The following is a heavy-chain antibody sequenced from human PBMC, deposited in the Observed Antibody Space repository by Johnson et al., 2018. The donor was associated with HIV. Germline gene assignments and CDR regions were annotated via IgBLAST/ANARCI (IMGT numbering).Heavy chain of an antibody. CDR1: GFTFSSYA. Sequence: VQLVESGGGLVQPGGSLRLSCAASGFTFSSYAMHWVRQAPGKGLEWVSVIYSGGSTYYADSVTGRFTISRDNSKNTLYMQMNSLRTEDTAVYYCARDIGYYYGSGSYYRDAFDIWGQGTMVTVSS. D-gene: IGHD3-10*01. V-gene: IGHV3-66*01. CDR3: ARDIGYYYGSGSYYRDAFDI. J-gene: IGHJ3*02. CDR2: IYSGGST.